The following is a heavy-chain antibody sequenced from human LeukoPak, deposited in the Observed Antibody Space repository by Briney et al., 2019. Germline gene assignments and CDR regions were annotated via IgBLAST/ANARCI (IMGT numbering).Heavy chain of an antibody. CDR3: ARQGGSVRYHFNYIDL. V-gene: IGHV3-30*03. D-gene: IGHD2/OR15-2a*01. CDR1: GFTFSSYI. Sequence: QSGGSLRLSCAASGFTFSSYILHWVRQAPGKGLEWVALISSDGNNQYYGESVKGRITISRDISQNTLFLQMNRLRPEDTAVYFCARQGGSVRYHFNYIDLWGSGTTVVVSS. CDR2: ISSDGNNQ. J-gene: IGHJ6*03.